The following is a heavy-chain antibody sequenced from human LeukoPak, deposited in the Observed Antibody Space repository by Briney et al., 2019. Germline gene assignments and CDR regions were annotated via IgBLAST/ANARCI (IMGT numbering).Heavy chain of an antibody. CDR2: MYYSGSA. CDR3: ARSTFSSNWNL. J-gene: IGHJ4*02. V-gene: IGHV4-59*08. D-gene: IGHD6-13*01. CDR1: GGSITDYY. Sequence: AETLSLTCTVSGGSITDYYWSWIRHSPGKGLEWIGYMYYSGSAYYSPSLKTRVTISVDTSKNQFSLKLTSVTAADTAVYYCARSTFSSNWNLWGQGTLVTVSS.